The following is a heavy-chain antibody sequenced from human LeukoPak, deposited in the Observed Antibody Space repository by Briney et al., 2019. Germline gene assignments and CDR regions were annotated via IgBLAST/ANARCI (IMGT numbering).Heavy chain of an antibody. V-gene: IGHV3-23*01. CDR1: GFTFSSYA. CDR3: ARGPHRITMVRGVIIPGYYYYYMDV. Sequence: HTGGSLRLSCAASGFTFSSYAMSWVRQAPGKGLEWVSTVSGSGGSTYYADSVKGRFTISRDNSKNTLYLQMNSLRAEDTAVYYCARGPHRITMVRGVIIPGYYYYYMDVWGKGTTVTISS. D-gene: IGHD3-10*01. CDR2: VSGSGGST. J-gene: IGHJ6*03.